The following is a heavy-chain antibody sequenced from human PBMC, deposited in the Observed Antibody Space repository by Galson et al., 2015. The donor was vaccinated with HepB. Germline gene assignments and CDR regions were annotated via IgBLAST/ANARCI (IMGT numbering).Heavy chain of an antibody. Sequence: LRLSCAASGFTFSSYWMSWVRQAPGKGLEWVANIKQDGSEKYYVDSVKGRLTISRDNAKNSLYLQMNSLRAEDTAVYYCARDGKVLYGYYGMDVWGQGTTVTVSS. J-gene: IGHJ6*02. CDR2: IKQDGSEK. D-gene: IGHD3-10*01. CDR1: GFTFSSYW. CDR3: ARDGKVLYGYYGMDV. V-gene: IGHV3-7*03.